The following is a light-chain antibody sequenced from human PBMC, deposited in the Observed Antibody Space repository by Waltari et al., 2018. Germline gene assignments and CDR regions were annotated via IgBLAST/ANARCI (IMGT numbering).Light chain of an antibody. CDR1: SSNIGAGYA. V-gene: IGLV1-40*01. Sequence: QSVLTQPPSVSGAPGQRVTIPCTGSSSNIGAGYAVPWYQQLPGKAPKLLTYLNPHRPPGVPDRFSGSRPGTSASLAITGLQAEDEADYYCQSYDSGHLVFGGGTKLTVL. CDR2: LNP. J-gene: IGLJ2*01. CDR3: QSYDSGHLV.